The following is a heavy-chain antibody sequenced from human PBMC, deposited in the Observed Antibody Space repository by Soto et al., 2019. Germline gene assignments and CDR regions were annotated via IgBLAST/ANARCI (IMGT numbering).Heavy chain of an antibody. D-gene: IGHD6-19*01. CDR3: ARSRDNSGWYYFVY. V-gene: IGHV4-31*03. CDR2: IYYGGST. Sequence: SETLSLTCTVSGGSISSGGYYWSWIRQHPGKGLEWIGYIYYGGSTYYNPSLKSRLSISVDTSKNRFSLRLRSVTAADTAVYYCARSRDNSGWYYFVYWGQGTLVTVSS. J-gene: IGHJ4*02. CDR1: GGSISSGGYY.